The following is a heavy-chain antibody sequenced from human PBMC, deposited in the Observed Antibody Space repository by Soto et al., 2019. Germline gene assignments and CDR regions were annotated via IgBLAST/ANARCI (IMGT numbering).Heavy chain of an antibody. V-gene: IGHV3-15*07. CDR3: TTGSDEGY. CDR2: IKTRSEGVST. Sequence: EVQLVESGGGLVKPGESLRLSCAASGFAFSSAWMNWVRQAPGKGLEWVGRIKTRSEGVSTQYPAPVRGRFTISRDDSKNTLSLQLSGLNIEDTAVYYCTTGSDEGYWGQGTLVTVSS. CDR1: GFAFSSAW. J-gene: IGHJ4*02.